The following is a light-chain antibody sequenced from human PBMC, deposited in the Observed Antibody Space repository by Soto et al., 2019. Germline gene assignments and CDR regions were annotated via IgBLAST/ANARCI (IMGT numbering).Light chain of an antibody. V-gene: IGKV3-15*01. CDR2: DAA. CDR3: QQYNNWAPWT. Sequence: ILMTQSPATLSVSPGERATLSCRASQSVSNNLAWYQQKPGQAPRLLIYDAATGDTGIPARCSGSGSGTELTLTISGLQSEAVEVYYSQQYNNWAPWTFGQGTKVEIK. J-gene: IGKJ1*01. CDR1: QSVSNN.